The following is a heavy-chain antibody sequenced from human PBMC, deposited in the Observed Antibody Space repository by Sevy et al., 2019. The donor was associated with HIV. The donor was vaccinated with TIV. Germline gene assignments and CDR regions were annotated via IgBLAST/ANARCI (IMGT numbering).Heavy chain of an antibody. V-gene: IGHV3-23*01. Sequence: GGSLRLSCAASGFTFSSYAMSWVRQAPGKGLEWVSAISGSGGSTYYADSVKGRFTISRDNSKNTLYLQMNSLRAEDTAVYYCANFVTTYYYDSSGEPYFDYWGQGTLVTVSS. CDR3: ANFVTTYYYDSSGEPYFDY. D-gene: IGHD3-22*01. CDR1: GFTFSSYA. J-gene: IGHJ4*02. CDR2: ISGSGGST.